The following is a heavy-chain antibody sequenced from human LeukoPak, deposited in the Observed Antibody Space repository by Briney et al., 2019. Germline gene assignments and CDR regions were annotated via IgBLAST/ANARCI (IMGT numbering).Heavy chain of an antibody. CDR1: GYTFTGYY. D-gene: IGHD6-13*01. CDR2: INPNSGGT. Sequence: ASVKVSCKASGYTFTGYYMHWVRQAPGQGLEWMGRINPNSGGTNYAQKFQGRVTMTRDTSTSTAYMELSRLRSDDTAVYYCARGVDRPGYSSSWRDYWGQGTLVTVSS. J-gene: IGHJ4*02. CDR3: ARGVDRPGYSSSWRDY. V-gene: IGHV1-2*06.